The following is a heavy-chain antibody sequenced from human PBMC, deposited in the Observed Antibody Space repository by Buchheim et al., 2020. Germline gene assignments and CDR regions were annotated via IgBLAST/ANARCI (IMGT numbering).Heavy chain of an antibody. J-gene: IGHJ6*02. D-gene: IGHD7-27*01. CDR1: GFTFGTYA. CDR2: IRSGSAAI. CDR3: ATWAFYHGVDV. V-gene: IGHV3-48*02. Sequence: EVQMVDSGGGLVQPGGSLRLSCAASGFTFGTYAMNWFRQAPGRGLEWLSHIRSGSAAIYYADSVRGRFTISRDNAKNSLYLQMDSLRDDDTAVYFCATWAFYHGVDVWGQGT.